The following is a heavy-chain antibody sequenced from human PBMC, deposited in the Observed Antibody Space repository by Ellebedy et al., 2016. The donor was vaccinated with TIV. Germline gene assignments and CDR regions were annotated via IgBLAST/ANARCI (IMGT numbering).Heavy chain of an antibody. CDR3: ARLSREMATIIGIGHWFDT. D-gene: IGHD5-24*01. CDR1: GYTFSGYY. Sequence: AASVKVSCKASGYTFSGYYMHWARQAPGQGLEWMGWINPNSGGTNYAQKFQGRVTMTRDTSISTAYMEMSRLRPDDTAVYYCARLSREMATIIGIGHWFDTWGQGTLVTVSS. CDR2: INPNSGGT. J-gene: IGHJ5*02. V-gene: IGHV1-2*02.